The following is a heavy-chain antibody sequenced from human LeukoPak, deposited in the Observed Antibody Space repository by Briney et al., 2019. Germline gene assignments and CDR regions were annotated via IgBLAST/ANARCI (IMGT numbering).Heavy chain of an antibody. D-gene: IGHD3-22*01. CDR3: ARADYYDSSAYYADY. V-gene: IGHV4-34*01. Sequence: SETLSLTCAVYGGSFSGYYLSWIRQAPGKGLEWIGEINNSGSTNYNPSLKSRFTISVDTSMNQFSLKLSSVTAADTAVYYCARADYYDSSAYYADYWGQGTLVTVSS. CDR1: GGSFSGYY. CDR2: INNSGST. J-gene: IGHJ4*02.